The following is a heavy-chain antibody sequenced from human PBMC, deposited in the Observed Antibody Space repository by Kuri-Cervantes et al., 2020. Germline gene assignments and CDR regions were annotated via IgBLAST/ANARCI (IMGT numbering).Heavy chain of an antibody. CDR3: ARDSGTMVRGVIWGMDV. V-gene: IGHV3-30*03. D-gene: IGHD3-10*01. Sequence: LSLTCAASGFTFSSYAMSWVRQAPGKGLEWVAVISYDGSNKYYADSVKGRFTISRDNSKNTLYLQMNSLRAEDTAVYYCARDSGTMVRGVIWGMDVWGQGTTVTVSS. J-gene: IGHJ6*02. CDR1: GFTFSSYA. CDR2: ISYDGSNK.